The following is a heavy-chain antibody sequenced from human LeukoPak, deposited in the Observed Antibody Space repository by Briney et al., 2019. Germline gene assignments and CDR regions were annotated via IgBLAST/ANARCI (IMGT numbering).Heavy chain of an antibody. CDR1: GFTFSSYG. J-gene: IGHJ4*02. D-gene: IGHD1-26*01. Sequence: GGSLRLSCAASGFTFSSYGMHWVRQAPGKGLEWVAVISYDGSNKYYADSVKGRFTISRDNSKNTLYPQMNSLRAEDTAVYFCAKDTWMGATNLDDWGQGTLVTVSS. CDR3: AKDTWMGATNLDD. CDR2: ISYDGSNK. V-gene: IGHV3-30*18.